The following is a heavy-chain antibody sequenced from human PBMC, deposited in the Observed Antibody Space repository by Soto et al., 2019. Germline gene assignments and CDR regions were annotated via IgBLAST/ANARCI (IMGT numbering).Heavy chain of an antibody. D-gene: IGHD6-13*01. CDR1: GFTFSSYA. CDR3: ARGSSSSWYKYYYYGMDV. J-gene: IGHJ6*02. CDR2: ISYDGSNK. V-gene: IGHV3-30-3*01. Sequence: GGSLRLSCAASGFTFSSYAVHWVRQAPGKGLEWVAVISYDGSNKYYADSVKGRFTISRDNSKNTLYLQMNSLRAEDTAVYYCARGSSSSWYKYYYYGMDVWGQGTTVTVSS.